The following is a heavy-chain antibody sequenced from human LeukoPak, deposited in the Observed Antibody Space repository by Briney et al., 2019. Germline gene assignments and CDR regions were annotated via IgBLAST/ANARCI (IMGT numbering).Heavy chain of an antibody. Sequence: ASVKVSCKASGGTFSSYAISWVRQATGQGLEWMGWMNPNSGNTGYAQKFQGRVTMTRNTSISTAYMELSSLRSEDTAVYYCARGLGYYDFWSGYPTPNWFDPWGQGTLVTVSS. CDR3: ARGLGYYDFWSGYPTPNWFDP. V-gene: IGHV1-8*02. CDR2: MNPNSGNT. D-gene: IGHD3-3*01. CDR1: GGTFSSYA. J-gene: IGHJ5*02.